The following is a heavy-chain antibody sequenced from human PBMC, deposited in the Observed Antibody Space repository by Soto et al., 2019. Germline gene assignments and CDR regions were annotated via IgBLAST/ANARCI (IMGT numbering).Heavy chain of an antibody. CDR3: SHVLGYCSSVSCYHSVDYMDV. CDR1: GFSLNPSAVG. CDR2: VYWDDDK. D-gene: IGHD2-15*01. Sequence: GPKPVTPAQTLTMTCTFPGFSLNPSAVGVGWIRQPPGKALEWLALVYWDDDKLYSPSLTSRLTITKDTSTNQVFLTMTNMDPVDTATYFCSHVLGYCSSVSCYHSVDYMDVWGKGTTVTVSS. V-gene: IGHV2-5*02. J-gene: IGHJ6*03.